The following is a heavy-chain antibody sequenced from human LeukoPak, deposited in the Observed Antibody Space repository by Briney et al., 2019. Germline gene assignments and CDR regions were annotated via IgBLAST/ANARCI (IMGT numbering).Heavy chain of an antibody. D-gene: IGHD1-26*01. CDR2: ISSSSSGI. V-gene: IGHV3-48*04. Sequence: QSGGSLRLSCAVSGFTFSTYSMNWVRQAPGKGLEWVSYISSSSSGIYYADSVKGRFTISRDNAKNSLYLQMNSLRAEDTAVYYCAKDSRRELLHAFDIWGQGTMVTVSS. J-gene: IGHJ3*02. CDR3: AKDSRRELLHAFDI. CDR1: GFTFSTYS.